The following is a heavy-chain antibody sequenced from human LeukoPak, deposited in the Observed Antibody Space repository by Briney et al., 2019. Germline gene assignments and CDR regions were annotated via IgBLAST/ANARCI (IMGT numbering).Heavy chain of an antibody. CDR2: FDPEDGET. J-gene: IGHJ3*02. CDR1: GYTLTELS. Sequence: ASVKVSCKVSGYTLTELSMHWVRQAPGKGLEWMGGFDPEDGETIYAQKFQGRVTMTEDTSTDTAFMELSSLRSEDTAVYYCATNAGYGADAFDIWGQGTMVTVSS. D-gene: IGHD4-17*01. V-gene: IGHV1-24*01. CDR3: ATNAGYGADAFDI.